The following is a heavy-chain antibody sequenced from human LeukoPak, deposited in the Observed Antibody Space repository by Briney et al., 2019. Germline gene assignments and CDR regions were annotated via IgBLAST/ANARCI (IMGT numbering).Heavy chain of an antibody. CDR1: GGSISSSSYY. V-gene: IGHV4-39*01. CDR3: ARQKMVATFYFDY. CDR2: IYYSGST. D-gene: IGHD5-12*01. Sequence: SETLSLTCTVSGGSISSSSYYWGWIRQPPGKGLEWIGSIYYSGSTYYNPSLKSRVTISVDTSKNQFSLKLSSVTAADTTVYYCARQKMVATFYFDYWGQGTLVTVSS. J-gene: IGHJ4*02.